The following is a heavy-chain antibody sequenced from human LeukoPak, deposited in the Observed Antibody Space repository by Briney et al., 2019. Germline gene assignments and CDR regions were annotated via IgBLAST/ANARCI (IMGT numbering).Heavy chain of an antibody. V-gene: IGHV2-5*02. J-gene: IGHJ4*02. D-gene: IGHD5-12*01. CDR1: GFSLTTSGVG. Sequence: SGPTLVKPTQTLTLTCTFSGFSLTTSGVGVAWIRQPPGKALEWLALIYWDDDKRYSPSLKSRLSITKDTSKNQVVLTMTNMDPVDTATYYCVHRSRIAYDFDYWGQGTLVTVSS. CDR3: VHRSRIAYDFDY. CDR2: IYWDDDK.